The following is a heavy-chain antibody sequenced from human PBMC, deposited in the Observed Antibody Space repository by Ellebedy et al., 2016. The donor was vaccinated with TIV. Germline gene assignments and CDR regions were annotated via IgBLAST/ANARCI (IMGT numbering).Heavy chain of an antibody. CDR2: FDPEDGET. J-gene: IGHJ3*02. CDR3: ATDSRTLDAFDI. V-gene: IGHV1-24*01. CDR1: GYTLTELS. Sequence: AASVKVSCKVSGYTLTELSMHWVRQAPGKGLEWMGGFDPEDGETIYAQKFQGRVTMTEDTSTDTAYMELSSLRSEDTAVYYCATDSRTLDAFDIWGQGTMVTVSS. D-gene: IGHD1-14*01.